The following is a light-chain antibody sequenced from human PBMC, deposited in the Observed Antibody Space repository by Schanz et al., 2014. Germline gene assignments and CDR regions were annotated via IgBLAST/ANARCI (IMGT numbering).Light chain of an antibody. J-gene: IGLJ1*01. Sequence: QSALTQPASVSGSPGQSITISCTGTSSDVGGYNYVSWYQQHPGKAPKVMIYDVSNRPSGVSNRFSGSKSGNTASLTISGLQAEDEADYYCCSYTATGTNVFGTGTKLTVL. CDR1: SSDVGGYNY. V-gene: IGLV2-14*01. CDR3: CSYTATGTNV. CDR2: DVS.